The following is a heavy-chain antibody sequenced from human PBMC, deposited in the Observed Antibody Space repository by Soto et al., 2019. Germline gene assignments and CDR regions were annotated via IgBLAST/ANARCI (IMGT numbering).Heavy chain of an antibody. CDR1: SGSLSSSSYY. CDR2: IYYSGST. CDR3: AGRGIAAAGTGPDYYYYGMEV. J-gene: IGHJ6*02. D-gene: IGHD6-13*01. V-gene: IGHV4-39*01. Sequence: SETLSRTCTVSSGSLSSSSYYWGWISQPPGKGLEWIGSIYYSGSTYFHTSLKSRVTISVDTSTNQFSLKLSSLTAADTAVYYCAGRGIAAAGTGPDYYYYGMEVWGQGPTVTVSS.